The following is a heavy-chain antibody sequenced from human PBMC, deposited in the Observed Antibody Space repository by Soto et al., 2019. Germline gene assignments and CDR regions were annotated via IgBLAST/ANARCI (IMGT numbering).Heavy chain of an antibody. V-gene: IGHV3-30-3*01. CDR2: ISYDGSNK. CDR3: ARDPLPVAGLNLDY. J-gene: IGHJ4*02. CDR1: GFTFSSYA. Sequence: AGGSLRLSCAASGFTFSSYAMHWVRQAPGKGLEWVAVISYDGSNKYYADSVKGRFTISRDNSKNTLYLQMNSLRAEDTAVYYCARDPLPVAGLNLDYWGQGTLVTVSS. D-gene: IGHD6-19*01.